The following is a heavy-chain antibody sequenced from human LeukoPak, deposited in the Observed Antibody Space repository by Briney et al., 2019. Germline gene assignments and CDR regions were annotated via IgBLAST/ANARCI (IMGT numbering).Heavy chain of an antibody. V-gene: IGHV3-7*01. Sequence: PGGSLRLSCAASGFTFSSYWMSWVRQVPGKGLEWVANIKQDGSEKYYVDSVKGRFTISRDNAKNSLYLQMNSLRAEDTAVYYCARESGYLIPYFDYWGQGTLVTVSS. CDR3: ARESGYLIPYFDY. CDR2: IKQDGSEK. J-gene: IGHJ4*02. D-gene: IGHD3-22*01. CDR1: GFTFSSYW.